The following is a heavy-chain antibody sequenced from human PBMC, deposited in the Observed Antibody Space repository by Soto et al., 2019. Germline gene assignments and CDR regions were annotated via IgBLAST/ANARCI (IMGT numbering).Heavy chain of an antibody. D-gene: IGHD4-4*01. CDR3: ARVYHSMTTVTFYFDY. Sequence: SETLSLTCTVSGGSINSYYWSWIRQPPGKGLEWIGYIYYSGSTNYNPSLKSRVTISVDTSKNQFSLKLSSVTAADTAVYYCARVYHSMTTVTFYFDYWGQGTLVTVSS. J-gene: IGHJ4*02. V-gene: IGHV4-59*01. CDR1: GGSINSYY. CDR2: IYYSGST.